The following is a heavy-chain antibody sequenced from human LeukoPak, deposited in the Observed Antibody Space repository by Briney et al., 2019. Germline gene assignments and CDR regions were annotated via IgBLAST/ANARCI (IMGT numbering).Heavy chain of an antibody. Sequence: ASVKVSCKASGYTFTGYFMHWVRQAPGQGLEWMGWINPNSGGTNYAQKFQGRVTMTRDTSISTAYMELSRLRSDDTAVYYCARVGGCGMATIPCSYGMDVWGQGTTVTVSS. CDR3: ARVGGCGMATIPCSYGMDV. J-gene: IGHJ6*02. CDR2: INPNSGGT. D-gene: IGHD5-24*01. CDR1: GYTFTGYF. V-gene: IGHV1-2*02.